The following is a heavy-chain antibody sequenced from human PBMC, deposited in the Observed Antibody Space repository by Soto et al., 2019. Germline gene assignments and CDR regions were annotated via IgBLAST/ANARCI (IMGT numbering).Heavy chain of an antibody. CDR3: ARAKYCSGGSCYLGYVWFDP. CDR2: IIPILGIA. J-gene: IGHJ5*02. Sequence: QVQLVQSGAEVKKPGSSVKVSCKASGGTFSSYTISWVRQAPGQGLEWMGKIIPILGIANYAQKFQGRVTITADKSTSTAYMERSSLRSEDTAVYYCARAKYCSGGSCYLGYVWFDPWGQGTLVTVSS. V-gene: IGHV1-69*02. D-gene: IGHD2-15*01. CDR1: GGTFSSYT.